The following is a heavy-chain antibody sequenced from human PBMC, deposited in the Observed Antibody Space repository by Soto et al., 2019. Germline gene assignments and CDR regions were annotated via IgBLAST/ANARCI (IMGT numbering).Heavy chain of an antibody. CDR3: ARESCSGGSCYSSGY. CDR2: INPSGGST. D-gene: IGHD2-15*01. J-gene: IGHJ4*02. CDR1: GYTFTSYY. Sequence: ASVKVSCKASGYTFTSYYMHWVRQAPGQGLEWMGIINPSGGSTSYAQKFQGRVTMTRDTSTSTVYMELSSLRSEDTAVYYCARESCSGGSCYSSGYWGQGTLVTVSS. V-gene: IGHV1-46*01.